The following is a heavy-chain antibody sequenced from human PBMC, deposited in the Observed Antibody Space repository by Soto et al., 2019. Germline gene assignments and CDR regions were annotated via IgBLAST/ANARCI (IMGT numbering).Heavy chain of an antibody. J-gene: IGHJ4*02. Sequence: SETLSLTCTVSGGSISSGGYYWSWIRQHPGKGLEWIGYIYYSGSTYYNPSLKSRVTISVDTSRNQFSLKLSSVTAADTAVYYCARVRGFTMVRGVRVVDYWGQGTLVTVSS. V-gene: IGHV4-31*03. CDR2: IYYSGST. CDR1: GGSISSGGYY. D-gene: IGHD3-10*01. CDR3: ARVRGFTMVRGVRVVDY.